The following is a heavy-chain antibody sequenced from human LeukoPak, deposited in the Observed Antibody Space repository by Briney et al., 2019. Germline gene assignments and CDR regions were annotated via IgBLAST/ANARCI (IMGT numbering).Heavy chain of an antibody. CDR3: ARVRKDIQSMVRGQNYYYYYMDV. CDR1: GFTFSSYE. CDR2: INRSGSTI. J-gene: IGHJ6*03. D-gene: IGHD3-10*01. V-gene: IGHV3-48*03. Sequence: GGSLTLSCAASGFTFSSYEMNWVRQAPGKGLEWVSYINRSGSTIYYADSVKGRFTISRDNAKNSMYLRMNSLRAEDTAVYYCARVRKDIQSMVRGQNYYYYYMDVWGKGTTVTISS.